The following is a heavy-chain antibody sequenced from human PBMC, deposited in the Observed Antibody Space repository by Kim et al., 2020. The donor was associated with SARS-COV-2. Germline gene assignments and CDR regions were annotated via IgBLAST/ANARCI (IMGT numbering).Heavy chain of an antibody. CDR3: ARVDSSGYYYSRYYYYVMDV. CDR2: INSDGSST. V-gene: IGHV3-74*01. CDR1: GFTFSGSA. Sequence: GGSLRLSCAASGFTFSGSAIHWVRQAPGKGLVWVSRINSDGSSTSYADSVKGRFTISRDNAKNTLYLQMNSLRAEDTAVYYCARVDSSGYYYSRYYYYVMDVWGQGTTVTVSS. J-gene: IGHJ6*02. D-gene: IGHD3-22*01.